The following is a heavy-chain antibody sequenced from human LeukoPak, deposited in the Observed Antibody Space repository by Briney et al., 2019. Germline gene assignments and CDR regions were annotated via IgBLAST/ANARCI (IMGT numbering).Heavy chain of an antibody. V-gene: IGHV4-59*01. CDR3: ARVAIGANYFDY. CDR2: IYDSGST. D-gene: IGHD2-21*01. J-gene: IGHJ4*02. Sequence: SETLSLTCTVSGGSISSYHWSWFRQAPGKGLEWIGYIYDSGSTNYNPSLKSRVTISVDTSKNQFSLKLSSVTAADTAVYYCARVAIGANYFDYWGQGTLVTVSS. CDR1: GGSISSYH.